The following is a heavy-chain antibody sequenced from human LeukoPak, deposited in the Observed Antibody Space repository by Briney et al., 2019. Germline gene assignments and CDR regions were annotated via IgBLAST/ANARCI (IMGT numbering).Heavy chain of an antibody. CDR2: ISGTGGST. D-gene: IGHD2-21*02. CDR3: ARDGLRRPPTPYCGGDCPLGY. CDR1: GFTFSSYG. J-gene: IGHJ4*02. Sequence: GGTLRLSCAASGFTFSSYGMSWVRQAPGKGLEWVSLISGTGGSTYYADSVKGRFTISRDNSKNTLYLQMNSLRAEDTAVYYCARDGLRRPPTPYCGGDCPLGYWGQGTLVSVSS. V-gene: IGHV3-23*01.